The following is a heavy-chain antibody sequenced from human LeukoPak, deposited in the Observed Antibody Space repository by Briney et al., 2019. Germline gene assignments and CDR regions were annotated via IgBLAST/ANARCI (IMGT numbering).Heavy chain of an antibody. V-gene: IGHV1-8*01. J-gene: IGHJ4*02. CDR1: GYTFTSYD. D-gene: IGHD2/OR15-2a*01. CDR3: ARDTFGTSRPIEY. Sequence: ASVKVSCKASGYTFTSYDINWVRQATGQGLEWMGWMNPNSGNTGYAQKFQGRVTITRDTSASTAYMELYSLRSEDTAVYYCARDTFGTSRPIEYWGQGTLVTVSS. CDR2: MNPNSGNT.